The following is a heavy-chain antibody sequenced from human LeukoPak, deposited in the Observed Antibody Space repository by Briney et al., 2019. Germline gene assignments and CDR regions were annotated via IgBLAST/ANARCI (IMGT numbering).Heavy chain of an antibody. CDR3: ARSQRYYDFWSGYYTSFQH. Sequence: PSETLSLTCTVSGGSISSGGYYWSWIRQPPGKGLEWIGYIYHSGSTYYNPSLKSRVTISVDRSKNQFSLKLSSVTAADTAVYYCARSQRYYDFWSGYYTSFQHWGQGTLVTVSS. CDR2: IYHSGST. V-gene: IGHV4-30-2*01. J-gene: IGHJ1*01. CDR1: GGSISSGGYY. D-gene: IGHD3-3*01.